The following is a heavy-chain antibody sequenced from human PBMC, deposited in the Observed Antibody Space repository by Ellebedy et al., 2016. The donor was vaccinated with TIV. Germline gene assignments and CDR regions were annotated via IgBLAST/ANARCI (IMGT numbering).Heavy chain of an antibody. V-gene: IGHV4-34*01. CDR2: INHSGST. J-gene: IGHJ5*02. CDR3: ASPTLAVAGTENWFDP. D-gene: IGHD6-19*01. CDR1: GGSFSGYY. Sequence: SETLSLXXAVYGGSFSGYYWSWIRQPPGEGLEWIGEINHSGSTNYNPSLKSRVTISVDTSKNQFSLKLSSVTAADTALYYCASPTLAVAGTENWFDPWGQGTLVTVSS.